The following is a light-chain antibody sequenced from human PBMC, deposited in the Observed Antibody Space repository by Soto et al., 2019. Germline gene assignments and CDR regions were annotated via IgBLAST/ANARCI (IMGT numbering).Light chain of an antibody. CDR1: TSNIGTHT. J-gene: IGLJ2*01. CDR3: ATWDDSRNVV. V-gene: IGLV1-44*01. Sequence: QSVLTQSPSASGTPGQRISISCSGSTSNIGTHTVNWYQHVPGTAPKLLIYSDNQRPSAVPGRFSGSKSGTSASLAISGLPSEDEADYYCATWDDSRNVVFGGGTKVTVL. CDR2: SDN.